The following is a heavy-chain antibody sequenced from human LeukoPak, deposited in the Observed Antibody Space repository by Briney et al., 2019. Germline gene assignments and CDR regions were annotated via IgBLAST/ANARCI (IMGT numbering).Heavy chain of an antibody. D-gene: IGHD5-18*01. CDR2: INHSGST. CDR3: ARGGPRGYTY. J-gene: IGHJ4*02. CDR1: GGSFSGYY. V-gene: IGHV4-34*01. Sequence: SEILSLTSAVYGGSFSGYYWSWIRKTPGKGLERIEEINHSGSTNYNPSLQSRVTISVDTSKNPFSLKLSSVTAADTAVYYCARGGPRGYTYWGQGTLVTVSS.